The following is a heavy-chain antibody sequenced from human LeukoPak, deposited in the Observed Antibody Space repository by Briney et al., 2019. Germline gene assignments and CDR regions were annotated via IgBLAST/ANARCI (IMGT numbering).Heavy chain of an antibody. CDR3: AREITVTRPFDY. V-gene: IGHV4-4*07. D-gene: IGHD4-17*01. CDR2: ISDSGST. CDR1: NGSISIYY. J-gene: IGHJ4*02. Sequence: SETLSLTCTVSNGSISIYYWSWVRQPAGKGLEWIGRISDSGSTNYNPSLKSRVTMSVDTSKNQFSLKLSSVTAADTAVYYCAREITVTRPFDYWGQGTLVTVSS.